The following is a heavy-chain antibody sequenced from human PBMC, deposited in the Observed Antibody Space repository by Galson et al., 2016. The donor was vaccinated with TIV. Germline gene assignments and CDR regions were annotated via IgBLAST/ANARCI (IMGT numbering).Heavy chain of an antibody. D-gene: IGHD7-27*01. V-gene: IGHV4-4*09. J-gene: IGHJ5*02. CDR3: ARDRPPGARHT. Sequence: QVQLRESGPGLLKPSETLSLTCTVSGGSMNTYFWSWIRQSPGKGLEWIGYIFTTGSTNYTPPLKGRATIPIDTSKNQFYLRLTSVTAADTAVYYCARDRPPGARHTWGRGLLVTVSS. CDR2: IFTTGST. CDR1: GGSMNTYF.